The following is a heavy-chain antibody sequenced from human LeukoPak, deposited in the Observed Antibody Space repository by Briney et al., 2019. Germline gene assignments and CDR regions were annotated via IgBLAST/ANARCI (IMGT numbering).Heavy chain of an antibody. V-gene: IGHV1-2*02. CDR1: GYTFTGYY. Sequence: ASVKVSCKASGYTFTGYYMHWVRQAPGQGLEWMGWINPNSGGTKYAQKFQGRVTMTRDTSISTTYMELSRLRSDDTAVYYCARDPWATYSDYDSSYWGQGTLVTVSS. J-gene: IGHJ4*02. D-gene: IGHD5-12*01. CDR2: INPNSGGT. CDR3: ARDPWATYSDYDSSY.